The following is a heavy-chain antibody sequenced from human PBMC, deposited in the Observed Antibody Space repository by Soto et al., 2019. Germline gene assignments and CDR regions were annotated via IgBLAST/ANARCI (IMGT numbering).Heavy chain of an antibody. CDR3: VRGGVY. CDR2: ISGSGSTI. V-gene: IGHV3-48*03. Sequence: XGSLRLSCESTVFTFSSHEMNWIRQTPGKRLEWIAKISGSGSTINYADSVKGRFTISRDNVQRTLHLQMDSLRVEDTGVYYCVRGGVYWGRGTLVIVSS. D-gene: IGHD2-8*01. J-gene: IGHJ1*01. CDR1: VFTFSSHE.